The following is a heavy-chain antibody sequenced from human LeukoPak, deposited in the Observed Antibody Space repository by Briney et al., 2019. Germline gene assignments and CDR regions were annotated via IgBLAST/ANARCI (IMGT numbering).Heavy chain of an antibody. Sequence: ASETLSLTCTVSGGSISSYYWSWIRQPPGKGLEWIGYIYYSGSTNYNPSLKSRVTISVDTSKNQFSLKLSSVTAADTAVYYCARGVMATTHYYYYYYMDVWGKGTTVTVSS. D-gene: IGHD5-24*01. CDR2: IYYSGST. CDR1: GGSISSYY. V-gene: IGHV4-59*01. J-gene: IGHJ6*03. CDR3: ARGVMATTHYYYYYYMDV.